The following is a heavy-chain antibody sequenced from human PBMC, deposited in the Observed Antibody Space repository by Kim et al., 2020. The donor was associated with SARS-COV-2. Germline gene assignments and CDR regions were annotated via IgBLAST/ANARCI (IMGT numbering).Heavy chain of an antibody. CDR3: ARVRIANDVFDI. V-gene: IGHV4-61*02. J-gene: IGHJ3*02. D-gene: IGHD3-16*02. Sequence: SETLSLTCTVSGGSISGDDHYWSWIRQPAGKGLEWIGCMYINGDTNYNPSLGSRVTISVDTSKGQFSLKLSSVTAADTAVYYCARVRIANDVFDIWGQGTLVTVSS. CDR2: MYINGDT. CDR1: GGSISGDDHY.